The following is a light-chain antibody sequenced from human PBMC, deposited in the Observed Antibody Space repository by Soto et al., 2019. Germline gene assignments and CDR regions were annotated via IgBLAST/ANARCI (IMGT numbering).Light chain of an antibody. J-gene: IGKJ2*01. CDR1: QSVSSN. V-gene: IGKV3-15*01. Sequence: IVMTQSPATLSVSPGERATLSCRASQSVSSNLAWYQQKPGQAPRLLIYGASTRATGIPARFSGSGSRAEFTLSISSLQSEDFAVCYCQQYNNWTRTFGQGTKLDI. CDR2: GAS. CDR3: QQYNNWTRT.